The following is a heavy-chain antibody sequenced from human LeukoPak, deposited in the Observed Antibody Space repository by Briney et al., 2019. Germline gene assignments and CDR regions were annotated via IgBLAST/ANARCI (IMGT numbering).Heavy chain of an antibody. CDR2: IYYSGST. CDR1: GGSISSSSYY. Sequence: SETLSLTCTVSGGSISSSSYYWGWIRQPPGKGLEWIGSIYYSGSTYYNPSLKSRVTISVDTSKNQFSLKLSSVTAADTAVYYCARDLGRNSGWSHPYNWFDPWGQGTLVTVSS. CDR3: ARDLGRNSGWSHPYNWFDP. J-gene: IGHJ5*02. D-gene: IGHD6-19*01. V-gene: IGHV4-39*07.